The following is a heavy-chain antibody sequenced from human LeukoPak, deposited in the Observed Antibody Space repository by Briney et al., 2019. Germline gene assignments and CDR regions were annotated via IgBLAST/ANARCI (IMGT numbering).Heavy chain of an antibody. V-gene: IGHV4-4*07. CDR1: GGSFSGYY. D-gene: IGHD3-10*01. CDR2: IYTSGTT. CDR3: ARDAKYYYGSRTYFFFEY. Sequence: PSETLSLTCAVYGGSFSGYYWSWIRQPAGKGLEWIGHIYTSGTTNYNPSLKSRVTMSIDTSKNQFSLKLSSITAADTAVHYCARDAKYYYGSRTYFFFEYWGQGTPLTVSS. J-gene: IGHJ4*02.